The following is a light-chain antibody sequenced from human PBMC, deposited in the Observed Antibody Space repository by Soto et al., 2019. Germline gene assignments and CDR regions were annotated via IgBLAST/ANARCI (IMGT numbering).Light chain of an antibody. V-gene: IGKV2-30*02. CDR2: KVY. J-gene: IGKJ3*01. CDR1: QSLVHSDGNTY. CDR3: MQAKQWPFT. Sequence: VVMTQSPLSLPVTLGQPASISCRSSQSLVHSDGNTYLEWFQQRPGQSPRRLIYKVYNRDSGVPDRISGSGSGTDFTLIISRVEAEDVGVYYCMQAKQWPFTFGPGTKVDIK.